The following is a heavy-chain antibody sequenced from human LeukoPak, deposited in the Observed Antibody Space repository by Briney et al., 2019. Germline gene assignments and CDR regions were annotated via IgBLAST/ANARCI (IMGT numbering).Heavy chain of an antibody. CDR1: GDTFSNDY. CDR2: INLSGGGT. J-gene: IGHJ3*01. Sequence: ASVKVSRKASGDTFSNDYIHWVRQAPGQGLEWMGIINLSGGGTNYIQKFRGRVTMTRDTSTSTVYMELTSLRSEDTAVYYCARNGAYGSFDLWGQGTTVSVSS. D-gene: IGHD2-8*01. CDR3: ARNGAYGSFDL. V-gene: IGHV1-46*01.